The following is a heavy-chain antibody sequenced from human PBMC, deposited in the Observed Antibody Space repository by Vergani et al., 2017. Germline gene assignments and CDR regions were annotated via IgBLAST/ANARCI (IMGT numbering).Heavy chain of an antibody. CDR3: AREGGYAESDAFDI. V-gene: IGHV3-30-3*01. J-gene: IGHJ3*02. D-gene: IGHD5-12*01. CDR1: GFTFSSYA. CDR2: ISYDGSNK. Sequence: QVQLVESGGGVVQPGRSLRLSCAASGFTFSSYAMHWVRQAPGKGLEWVAVISYDGSNKYYADSVKGRFTISRDNSKNTLYLQMNSLRAEDTAVYYCAREGGYAESDAFDIWGQGTMVTVSS.